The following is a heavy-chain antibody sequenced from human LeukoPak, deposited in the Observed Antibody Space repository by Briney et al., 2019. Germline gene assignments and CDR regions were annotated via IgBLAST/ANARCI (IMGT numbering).Heavy chain of an antibody. Sequence: GGSLRLSCAASGFTFDDYAMHWVRQAPGKGLEWVSGISWNSGSIGYADSVKGRFTISRDNAKNSLYLQMNSLRAEDTALYYCAKDNYYGSSGYSNWFDPWGQGTLVTVSS. CDR1: GFTFDDYA. V-gene: IGHV3-9*01. CDR3: AKDNYYGSSGYSNWFDP. CDR2: ISWNSGSI. D-gene: IGHD3-22*01. J-gene: IGHJ5*02.